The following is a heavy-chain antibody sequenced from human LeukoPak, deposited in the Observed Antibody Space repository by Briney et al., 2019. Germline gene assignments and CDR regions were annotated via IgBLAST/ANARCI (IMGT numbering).Heavy chain of an antibody. CDR3: ARVKALYCSSTSCYRGAFDI. J-gene: IGHJ3*02. V-gene: IGHV1-18*01. Sequence: GASVKVSCKASGYTFTSYGISWVRQAPGQGLEWMGWISAYNGNTNYAQKVQGRVTMTTDTPTSTAYMELRSLRSDDTALYYCARVKALYCSSTSCYRGAFDIWGQGTMVTVSS. CDR1: GYTFTSYG. CDR2: ISAYNGNT. D-gene: IGHD2-2*02.